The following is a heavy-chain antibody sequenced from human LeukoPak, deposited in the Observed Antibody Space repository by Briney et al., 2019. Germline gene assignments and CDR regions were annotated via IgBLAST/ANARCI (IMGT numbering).Heavy chain of an antibody. CDR2: ISYDGSNK. CDR3: AREGDYYDSSGYYAFGY. V-gene: IGHV3-30*04. J-gene: IGHJ4*02. Sequence: GGSLRLSCVASGFTFSSFAMTWVRQAPGKGLEWVAVISYDGSNKYYAGSVKGRFTISRGNSKNTLYLQMNSLRAEDTAVYYCAREGDYYDSSGYYAFGYWGQGTLVTVSS. D-gene: IGHD3-22*01. CDR1: GFTFSSFA.